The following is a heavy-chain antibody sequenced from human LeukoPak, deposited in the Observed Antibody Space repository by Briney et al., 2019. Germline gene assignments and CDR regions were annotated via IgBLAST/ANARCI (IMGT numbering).Heavy chain of an antibody. CDR1: GYTFTSYA. Sequence: ASVKVSCKASGYTFTSYAMHWVRQAPGQRLEWMGIINPSGGYTTYAQKLQGRVTMTTDTSTSTAYMELRSLRSDDTAVYYCATSSSSSWTIDYWGQGTLVTVSS. V-gene: IGHV1-46*01. CDR2: INPSGGYT. CDR3: ATSSSSSWTIDY. D-gene: IGHD6-13*01. J-gene: IGHJ4*02.